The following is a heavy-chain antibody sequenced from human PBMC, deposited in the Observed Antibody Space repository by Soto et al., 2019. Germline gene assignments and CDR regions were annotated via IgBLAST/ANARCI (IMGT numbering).Heavy chain of an antibody. CDR1: GYTITVLS. CDR3: AALYSRVDY. D-gene: IGHD6-25*01. J-gene: IGHJ4*02. Sequence: ASVKVSCKVSGYTITVLSMHLVRQAPGKGLEWLGAFHPEDGEPIYAQKFKGTVTMTEETSSDTAYMEMSSLTSEDPAVYYCAALYSRVDYWRQGTLVTVSS. CDR2: FHPEDGEP. V-gene: IGHV1-24*01.